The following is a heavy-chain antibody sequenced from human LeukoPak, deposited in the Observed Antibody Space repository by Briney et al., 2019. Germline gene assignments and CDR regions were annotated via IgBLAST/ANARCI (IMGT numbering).Heavy chain of an antibody. CDR3: GRVSGSWSPPYYYYRDF. CDR2: INHSGST. CDR1: GGSFSGYY. D-gene: IGHD6-13*01. V-gene: IGHV4-34*01. Sequence: PSETLSLTCAVYGGSFSGYYWSWIRQPPGKGLEWIGEINHSGSTNYNPSLKSRVTISVDTSKNQFSLKLSSVTAADTAVYYCGRVSGSWSPPYYYYRDFGGKGTRVTVS. J-gene: IGHJ6*03.